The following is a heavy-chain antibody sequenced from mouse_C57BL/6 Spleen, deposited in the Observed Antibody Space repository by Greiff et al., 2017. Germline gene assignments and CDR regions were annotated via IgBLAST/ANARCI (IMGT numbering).Heavy chain of an antibody. Sequence: VQLQESGAELARPGASVKLSCKASGYTFTSYGISWVKQRTGRGIEWIGEIYPRSGNTYYNEKFKGTATLTADKSSSTAYMELRSLTSEDSAVYFGASPSYGDWGQGTTLTVSS. CDR3: ASPSYGD. J-gene: IGHJ2*01. CDR1: GYTFTSYG. V-gene: IGHV1-81*01. D-gene: IGHD1-1*01. CDR2: IYPRSGNT.